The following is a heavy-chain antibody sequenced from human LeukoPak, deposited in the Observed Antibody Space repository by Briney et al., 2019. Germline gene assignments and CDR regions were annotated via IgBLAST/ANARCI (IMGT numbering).Heavy chain of an antibody. J-gene: IGHJ4*02. CDR2: ISSSGSSGSTI. D-gene: IGHD6-13*01. V-gene: IGHV3-48*03. Sequence: GGSLRLSCAASGFTFSSYEMNWVRQAPGKGLEWVSYISSSGSSGSTIYYADSVKGRFTISRDNTKNLLYLQMNSLRAEDTAVYYCAKGQSTAAAGNLIDYWGQGTLVTVSS. CDR3: AKGQSTAAAGNLIDY. CDR1: GFTFSSYE.